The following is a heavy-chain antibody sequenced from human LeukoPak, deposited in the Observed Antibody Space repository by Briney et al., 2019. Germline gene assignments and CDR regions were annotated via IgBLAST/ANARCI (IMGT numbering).Heavy chain of an antibody. CDR2: IKSKTDGGTT. Sequence: PGGSLRLSCAASGFTFSDAWMSWVRQAPGKGLEWVGRIKSKTDGGTTDYAAPVKGRFTISRDDSKNTLYLQMNSLKTEDTAVYYCTTGSDFWSGYLDDYWGQGTLVTVSS. CDR3: TTGSDFWSGYLDDY. CDR1: GFTFSDAW. V-gene: IGHV3-15*01. J-gene: IGHJ4*02. D-gene: IGHD3-3*01.